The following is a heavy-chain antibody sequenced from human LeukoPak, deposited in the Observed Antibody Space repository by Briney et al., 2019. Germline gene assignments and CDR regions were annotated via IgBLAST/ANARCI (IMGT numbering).Heavy chain of an antibody. D-gene: IGHD2-15*01. J-gene: IGHJ4*02. CDR3: ARVAGPRYCRGGTCFSGSFDY. V-gene: IGHV4-31*03. CDR2: IYYNGYT. CDR1: GGSISSADFH. Sequence: SETLSLTCTVSGGSISSADFHWSWIRQHPGKSLEWIGNIYYNGYTQYNPSLKSRVTISLDTSKNQFSLRLNSVTAADTAVYHCARVAGPRYCRGGTCFSGSFDYWGQGFVVTVSS.